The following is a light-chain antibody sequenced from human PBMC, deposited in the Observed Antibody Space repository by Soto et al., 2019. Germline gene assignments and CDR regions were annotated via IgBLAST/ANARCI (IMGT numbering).Light chain of an antibody. J-gene: IGKJ5*01. V-gene: IGKV3-20*01. Sequence: EIVLTQSPGTLSLSPGERATLSCRASQSVSNNYLAWYQQKPGQAPRLLIYGASNRATGIPDRFSGTGSETDFTLTISRLEPEDFAVYYCQQYDNSPITFGQGTRLEI. CDR1: QSVSNNY. CDR3: QQYDNSPIT. CDR2: GAS.